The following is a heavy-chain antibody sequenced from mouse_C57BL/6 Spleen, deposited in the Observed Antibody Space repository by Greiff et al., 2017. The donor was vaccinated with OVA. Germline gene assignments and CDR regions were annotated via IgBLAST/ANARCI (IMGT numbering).Heavy chain of an antibody. Sequence: VKLVESGPELVKPGASVKISCKASGYAFSSSWMNWVKQRPGKGLEWIGRIYPGDGDTNYNGKFKGKATLTADKSSSTAYMQLSSLTSEDSAVYFCARSGGYGYLSAYWGQGTLVTVSA. V-gene: IGHV1-82*01. D-gene: IGHD2-2*01. CDR3: ARSGGYGYLSAY. CDR2: IYPGDGDT. J-gene: IGHJ3*01. CDR1: GYAFSSSW.